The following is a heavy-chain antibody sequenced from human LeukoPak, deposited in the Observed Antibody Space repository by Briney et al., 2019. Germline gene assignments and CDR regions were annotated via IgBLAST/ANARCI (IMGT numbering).Heavy chain of an antibody. CDR3: ARAMITGSRYAFDI. CDR2: ISSSSDTI. CDR1: GFTFSSYS. V-gene: IGHV3-48*04. Sequence: PGGSLRLSCAASGFTFSSYSINWVRQTPGKGPEWISYISSSSDTIKYADSVAGRFTISRDNAKNSLYLQMNSLRAEDTAVYYCARAMITGSRYAFDIWGQGTMVTVSS. D-gene: IGHD3-16*01. J-gene: IGHJ3*02.